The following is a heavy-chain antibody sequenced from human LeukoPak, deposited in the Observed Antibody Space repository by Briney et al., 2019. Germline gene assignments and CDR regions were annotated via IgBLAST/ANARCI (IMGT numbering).Heavy chain of an antibody. J-gene: IGHJ5*02. D-gene: IGHD6-13*01. Sequence: GASVKVSCKASGYTFTSYAMNWVRQAPGQGLEWMGWINAGNGNTKYSQKFQGRVTITRDTSASTAYMELSSLRSEDTAVYYCARDQGGIAAAGMVDPWGQGTLVTVSS. CDR3: ARDQGGIAAAGMVDP. CDR1: GYTFTSYA. CDR2: INAGNGNT. V-gene: IGHV1-3*01.